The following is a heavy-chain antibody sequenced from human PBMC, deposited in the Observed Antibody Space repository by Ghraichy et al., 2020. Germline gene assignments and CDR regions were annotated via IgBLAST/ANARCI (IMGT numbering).Heavy chain of an antibody. CDR2: INHSVSN. Sequence: SETLSLTCAVSGGSFTGYYCCWTRQPPWTGLGWVGVINHSVSNNYNPSLKSRVTISVATSKNQFSLRLSSVTAADTAVSYCARGRGYCSGGSCCEPLWGQRKMLTVSP. CDR3: ARGRGYCSGGSCCEPL. D-gene: IGHD2-15*01. CDR1: GGSFTGYY. V-gene: IGHV4-34*01. J-gene: IGHJ3*01.